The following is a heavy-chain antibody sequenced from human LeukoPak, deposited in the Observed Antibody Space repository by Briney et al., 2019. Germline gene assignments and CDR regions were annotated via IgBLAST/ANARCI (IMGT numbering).Heavy chain of an antibody. J-gene: IGHJ4*02. CDR1: GGTFSRYS. CDR3: ARDSTDRPEEFFDY. Sequence: GASVKVSCKASGGTFSRYSISWVRQAPGQGLEWMGRIIPILGIANYAQKFQGRVTITADKSTSTAFMELSSLRSEDTAVYYCARDSTDRPEEFFDYWGQGTLVTVSS. CDR2: IIPILGIA. D-gene: IGHD2/OR15-2a*01. V-gene: IGHV1-69*04.